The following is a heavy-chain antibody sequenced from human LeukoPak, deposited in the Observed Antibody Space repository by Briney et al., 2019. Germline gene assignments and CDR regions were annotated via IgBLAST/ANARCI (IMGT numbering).Heavy chain of an antibody. Sequence: ASVKVSCKASGYTFTSYDINWVRQATGQGLEWMGWMNPNSGNTGYAQKFQGRVTMTRNTSISTAYMELSSLRSEDTAVYYCARQFRYSSRWYVIGYWGQGTLVTVSS. CDR1: GYTFTSYD. V-gene: IGHV1-8*01. J-gene: IGHJ4*02. CDR3: ARQFRYSSRWYVIGY. D-gene: IGHD6-13*01. CDR2: MNPNSGNT.